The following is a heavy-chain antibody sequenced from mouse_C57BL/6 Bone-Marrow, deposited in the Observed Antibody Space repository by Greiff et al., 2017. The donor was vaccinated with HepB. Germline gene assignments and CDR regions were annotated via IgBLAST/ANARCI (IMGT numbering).Heavy chain of an antibody. V-gene: IGHV6-3*01. CDR1: GFTFSNSW. CDR3: TYYYGSSYRSYYAMDY. D-gene: IGHD1-1*01. J-gene: IGHJ4*01. CDR2: IRLKSDNYAT. Sequence: EVKVVESGGGLVQPGGSMKLSCVASGFTFSNSWMNWVRQSPEKGLEWVAQIRLKSDNYATQYAESVKGRFTISRDDSKSSVYLQMNNLRAEDTGIYYCTYYYGSSYRSYYAMDYGGQGTSVTVSS.